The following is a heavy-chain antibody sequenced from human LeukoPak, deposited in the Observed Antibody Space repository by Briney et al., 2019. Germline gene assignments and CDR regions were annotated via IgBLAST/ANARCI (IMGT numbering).Heavy chain of an antibody. J-gene: IGHJ4*02. Sequence: PGRSLRLSCAASGFTFSSHGMHWVRQAPGKGLEWVAVIWYDGSNKYYADSVKGRFTISRDNSKNTLYLQMNSLRAEDTAVYYCARSPYYYDSSGYPPYYFDYWGQGTLVTVSS. V-gene: IGHV3-33*01. D-gene: IGHD3-22*01. CDR1: GFTFSSHG. CDR3: ARSPYYYDSSGYPPYYFDY. CDR2: IWYDGSNK.